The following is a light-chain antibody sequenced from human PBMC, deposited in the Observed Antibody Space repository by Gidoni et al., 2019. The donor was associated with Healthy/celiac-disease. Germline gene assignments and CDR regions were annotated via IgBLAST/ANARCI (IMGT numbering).Light chain of an antibody. CDR1: QSVSSSY. CDR3: QQYGSSSWT. CDR2: GAS. Sequence: ELVLTHSTGTLSFSPGERATLSCRASQSVSSSYLAWYQQKPGQAPRLLIYGASSRATGIPDRFSGSGSGTDFTLTISRLEPEDFAVYYCQQYGSSSWTFGQGTKVEIK. J-gene: IGKJ1*01. V-gene: IGKV3-20*01.